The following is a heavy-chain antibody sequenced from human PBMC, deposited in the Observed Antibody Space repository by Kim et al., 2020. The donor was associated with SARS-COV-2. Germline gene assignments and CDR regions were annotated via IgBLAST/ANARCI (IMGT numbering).Heavy chain of an antibody. J-gene: IGHJ4*02. CDR2: GDT. D-gene: IGHD1-26*01. CDR3: VSRLVGAPY. Sequence: GDTYYADSLKGRFTISRDTSKNTLYLQMNSLRAEDTAIYYCVSRLVGAPYWGQGTLVTVSA. V-gene: IGHV3-23*01.